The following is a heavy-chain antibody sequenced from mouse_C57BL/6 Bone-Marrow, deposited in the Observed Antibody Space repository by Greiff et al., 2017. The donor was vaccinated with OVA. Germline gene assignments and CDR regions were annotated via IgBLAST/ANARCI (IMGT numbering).Heavy chain of an antibody. V-gene: IGHV1-69*01. CDR2: IDPSDSYT. J-gene: IGHJ4*01. CDR3: ARGAYYGSSYDAMDY. CDR1: GYTFTSYW. D-gene: IGHD1-1*01. Sequence: QVQLQQPGAELVMPGASVKLSCKASGYTFTSYWMHWVKQRPGQGLEWIGEIDPSDSYTNYNQKFKGKSTLTVDKSSSTAYMQLSSLTSEDSAVYYCARGAYYGSSYDAMDYWGRGTSVTVTS.